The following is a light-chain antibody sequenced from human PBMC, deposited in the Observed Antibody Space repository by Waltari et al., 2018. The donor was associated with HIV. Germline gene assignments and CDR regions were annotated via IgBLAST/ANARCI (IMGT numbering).Light chain of an antibody. CDR3: TSWTSNCSVM. CDR1: TSFFLFSNF. V-gene: IGLV2-14*01. Sequence: QSALTQPASVAVSAGPSTTSSWVATTSFFLFSNFFSWYQQHPGVDPKVIISDVSSRTAGVSSRFSGSKSGNTASLTISGLQAEDEADYDCTSWTSNCSVMFGGGTKVTVL. J-gene: IGLJ3*02. CDR2: DVS.